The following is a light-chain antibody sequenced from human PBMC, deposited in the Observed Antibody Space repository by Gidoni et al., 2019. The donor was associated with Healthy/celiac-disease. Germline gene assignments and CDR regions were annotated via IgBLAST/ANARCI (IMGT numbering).Light chain of an antibody. CDR1: QGISSY. Sequence: IRITQSPSSFSASPGDRVTLTCRASQGISSYLAWYQQKPGKAPKLLIYDASTLQSGVPSRFSGSGSGTDFTLTISCLQSEDFAIYYCQQYYSYPPYTFGQGTKLEIK. CDR3: QQYYSYPPYT. V-gene: IGKV1-8*01. CDR2: DAS. J-gene: IGKJ2*01.